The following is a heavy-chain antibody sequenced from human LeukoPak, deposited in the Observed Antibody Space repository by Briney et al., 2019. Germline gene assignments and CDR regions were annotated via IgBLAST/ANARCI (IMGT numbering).Heavy chain of an antibody. J-gene: IGHJ4*02. CDR3: ARQGGEYYSDSSDYYYFFDY. V-gene: IGHV4-59*08. CDR1: GGSFSSYY. CDR2: IYYSGST. D-gene: IGHD3-22*01. Sequence: SETLSLTCTVSGGSFSSYYLSWIRQPPGKGLEWIGYIYYSGSTNYNSSLRSRVTMSVDTSKNQFSLKLSSVSAADTAVYYCARQGGEYYSDSSDYYYFFDYWGQGTLVTVSS.